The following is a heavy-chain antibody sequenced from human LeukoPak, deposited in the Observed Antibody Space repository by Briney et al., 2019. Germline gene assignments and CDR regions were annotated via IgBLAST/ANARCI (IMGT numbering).Heavy chain of an antibody. CDR1: GFTFSSCA. V-gene: IGHV3-23*01. D-gene: IGHD2-2*01. J-gene: IGHJ4*02. Sequence: GGSLRLSCSASGFTFSSCAMSWVRQTPGKGLEWVSGISGSGDEAYYADSVRGQFTISRDNSKNTVHLQMNSLRAEDTAVYYCAKLIPPVDCSGTSCYGFDYWGQGTLVTVSS. CDR3: AKLIPPVDCSGTSCYGFDY. CDR2: ISGSGDEA.